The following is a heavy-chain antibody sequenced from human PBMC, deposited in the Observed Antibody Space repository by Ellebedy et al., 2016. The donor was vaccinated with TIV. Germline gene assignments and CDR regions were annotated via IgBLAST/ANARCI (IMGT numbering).Heavy chain of an antibody. J-gene: IGHJ6*02. Sequence: GESLKISCAASGFTFGSYGIHWVRQAPGKGLARVAFISYDGKAKYYADSVKGRFTIPRDNSDSTKYVQMNSLRAEDTAVYYCAKEAYDIMTGSQMYGMDVWGQGTTVTVSS. D-gene: IGHD3-9*01. CDR1: GFTFGSYG. CDR2: ISYDGKAK. CDR3: AKEAYDIMTGSQMYGMDV. V-gene: IGHV3-30*18.